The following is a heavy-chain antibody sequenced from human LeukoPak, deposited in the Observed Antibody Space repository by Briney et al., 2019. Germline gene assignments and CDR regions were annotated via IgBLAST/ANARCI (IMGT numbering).Heavy chain of an antibody. D-gene: IGHD4/OR15-4a*01. V-gene: IGHV3-11*01. Sequence: GGSLRLSCAASGFTFSDYYMSWIRQAPGKGLEWVSYISFSGSTIHYTDSVKGRFTISRDNARDSLFLQMNSLRAEDTAVYYCARERSFYGANLAVDYWGQGTLVTVSS. CDR3: ARERSFYGANLAVDY. CDR2: ISFSGSTI. J-gene: IGHJ4*02. CDR1: GFTFSDYY.